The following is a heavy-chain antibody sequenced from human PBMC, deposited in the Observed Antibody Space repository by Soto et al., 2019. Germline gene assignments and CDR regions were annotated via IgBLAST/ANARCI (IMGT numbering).Heavy chain of an antibody. CDR1: GGSIRAYY. CDR2: FYYSGTT. D-gene: IGHD1-26*01. V-gene: IGHV4-59*01. CDR3: ATRVSGSFYGMDV. J-gene: IGHJ6*02. Sequence: ETLSLTCTVSGGSIRAYYWSWIRQPPGKGLEWIGYFYYSGTTNYSPSLKSRVTMSVDTSKNQFSLKLSSVTAADTAVYYCATRVSGSFYGMDVWGQGTTVTVSS.